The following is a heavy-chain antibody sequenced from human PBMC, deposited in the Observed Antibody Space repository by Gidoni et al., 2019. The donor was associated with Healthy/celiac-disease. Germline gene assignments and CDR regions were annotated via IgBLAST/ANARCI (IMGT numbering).Heavy chain of an antibody. J-gene: IGHJ5*02. CDR2: ISAYNGNT. V-gene: IGHV1-18*01. Sequence: QVQLVQSGAEVKKPGASVKVSCKASGYTFASYCIRWVRQAPGQGLEWMGWISAYNGNTNFAQKLQGRVTMTTDTSTSTAYMELRSLRSDDTAVYYCARGGGPYYDILTGYFGNWFDPWGQGTPVTVSS. CDR1: GYTFASYC. D-gene: IGHD3-9*01. CDR3: ARGGGPYYDILTGYFGNWFDP.